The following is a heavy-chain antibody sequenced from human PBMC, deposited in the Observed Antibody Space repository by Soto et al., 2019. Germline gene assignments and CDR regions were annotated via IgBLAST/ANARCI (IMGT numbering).Heavy chain of an antibody. D-gene: IGHD1-1*01. V-gene: IGHV3-74*01. CDR2: INNDGSST. CDR1: GFTFSRYW. Sequence: PGESLKISCAASGFTFSRYWMHWVRQAPGKGLVWVSRINNDGSSTSYADSVKGRFTMSRDNAQNTLYLQMNSLRAEDTAVYYCARDVHLQSFDSWGQGTLVTVSS. CDR3: ARDVHLQSFDS. J-gene: IGHJ4*02.